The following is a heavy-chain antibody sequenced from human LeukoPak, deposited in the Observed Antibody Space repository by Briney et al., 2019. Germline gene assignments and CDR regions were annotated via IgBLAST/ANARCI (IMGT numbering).Heavy chain of an antibody. J-gene: IGHJ4*02. V-gene: IGHV3-33*01. CDR2: IRYDGSKK. D-gene: IGHD1-1*01. Sequence: GGSLRLSCAASGFTFRNYGMHWVRQAPGKGLEWVSLIRYDGSKKDYADSVKGRSTISRDNSKNTLYLQMDSLRAEDTGVYYCARTGETERFDYWGQGTLVTVSS. CDR1: GFTFRNYG. CDR3: ARTGETERFDY.